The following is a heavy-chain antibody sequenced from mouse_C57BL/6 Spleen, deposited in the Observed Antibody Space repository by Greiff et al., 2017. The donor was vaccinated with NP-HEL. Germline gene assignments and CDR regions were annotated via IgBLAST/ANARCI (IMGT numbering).Heavy chain of an antibody. J-gene: IGHJ2*01. CDR2: INPYNGGT. CDR1: GYTFTDYY. Sequence: VQLKQSGPVLVKPGASVKMSCKASGYTFTDYYMNWVKQSHGKSLEWIGVINPYNGGTSYNQKFKGKATLTVDKSSSTAYMELNSLTSEDSAVYYCARRRSSYGNYEDYWGQGTTLTVSS. CDR3: ARRRSSYGNYEDY. D-gene: IGHD2-1*01. V-gene: IGHV1-19*01.